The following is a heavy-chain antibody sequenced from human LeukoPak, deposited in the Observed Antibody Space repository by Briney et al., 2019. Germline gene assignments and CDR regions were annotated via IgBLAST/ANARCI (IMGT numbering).Heavy chain of an antibody. CDR3: ARHAGVTAAGDYFDY. J-gene: IGHJ4*02. CDR2: INYSGST. CDR1: GGSISSYY. V-gene: IGHV4-59*08. Sequence: SETLSLTCTVSGGSISSYYWGWIRQPPGKGLEWIGYINYSGSTNYNPSLRSRVTISVDTSKNQFSLKLTFVTAADTAVYYCARHAGVTAAGDYFDYWGQGTLVTVSS. D-gene: IGHD6-13*01.